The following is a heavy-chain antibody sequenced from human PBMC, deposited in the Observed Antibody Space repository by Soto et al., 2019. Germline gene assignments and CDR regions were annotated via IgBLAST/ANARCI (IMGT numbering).Heavy chain of an antibody. CDR1: GFTFSSSA. J-gene: IGHJ4*02. CDR2: ISYDGSNK. D-gene: IGHD6-13*01. Sequence: QVQLVESGGGVVQTGRSLRLSCAASGFTFSSSAMQLVRQAPGKGLEWVAVISYDGSNKYYADSVKGRFTISRDNSKNTLYLQMNSLRAEDTAVYYCAVIAAAGNFDYWGQGTLVTVSS. CDR3: AVIAAAGNFDY. V-gene: IGHV3-30-3*01.